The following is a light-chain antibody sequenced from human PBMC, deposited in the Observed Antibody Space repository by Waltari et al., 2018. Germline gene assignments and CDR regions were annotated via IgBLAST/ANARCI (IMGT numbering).Light chain of an antibody. V-gene: IGKV4-1*01. Sequence: DIVMTQSPDSLAVSLGERATINCKSSPSVLYSSNNKNYLAWYQQKPGQPPKRLIYWASTRDSGVPDRFSASGSGTDFTLTINSLRAEDVAVYYCQQYYSTPRTFGQGTKVEIK. CDR3: QQYYSTPRT. CDR2: WAS. CDR1: PSVLYSSNNKNY. J-gene: IGKJ1*01.